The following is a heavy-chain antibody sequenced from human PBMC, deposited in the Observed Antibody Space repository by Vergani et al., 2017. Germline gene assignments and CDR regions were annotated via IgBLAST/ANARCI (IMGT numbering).Heavy chain of an antibody. CDR2: IYYSGST. J-gene: IGHJ6*02. Sequence: QVQLQESGPGLVKPSETLSLTCTVSGGSVSSGSYYWSWIRQPPGKGLEWIGYIYYSGSTNYNPSLKSRVTISVDTSKNQFSLKLSSVTAADTAVYYCARSGRLTTMYYYYGMDVWGQGP. CDR3: ARSGRLTTMYYYYGMDV. V-gene: IGHV4-61*01. CDR1: GGSVSSGSYY. D-gene: IGHD1-14*01.